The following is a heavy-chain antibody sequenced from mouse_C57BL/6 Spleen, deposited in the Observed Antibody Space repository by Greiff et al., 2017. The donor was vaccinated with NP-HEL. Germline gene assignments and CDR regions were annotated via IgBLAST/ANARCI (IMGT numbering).Heavy chain of an antibody. V-gene: IGHV7-3*01. CDR3: ARSPYDYDAYYAMDY. D-gene: IGHD2-4*01. J-gene: IGHJ4*01. Sequence: EVKLVESGGGLVQPGGSLSLSCAASGFTFTDYYMSWVRQPPGKALEWLGFIRNKANGYTTEYSASVKGRFTISRDNSQSILYLQMNALRAEDSATYYCARSPYDYDAYYAMDYWGQGTSVTVSS. CDR2: IRNKANGYTT. CDR1: GFTFTDYY.